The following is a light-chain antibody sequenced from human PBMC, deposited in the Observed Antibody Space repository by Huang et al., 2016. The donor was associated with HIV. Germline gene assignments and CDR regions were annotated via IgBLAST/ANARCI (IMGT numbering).Light chain of an antibody. CDR2: GAS. Sequence: EIVMTLFPATLSASPGEEATLSCRASQSVSPNLAWYQQKPGQAPRLLIYGASTRATGIPARFSGSGSGTDFTLTISSLQSEDFAVYYCQHYSKWPLTFGPGTKVDIK. CDR1: QSVSPN. CDR3: QHYSKWPLT. V-gene: IGKV3-15*01. J-gene: IGKJ3*01.